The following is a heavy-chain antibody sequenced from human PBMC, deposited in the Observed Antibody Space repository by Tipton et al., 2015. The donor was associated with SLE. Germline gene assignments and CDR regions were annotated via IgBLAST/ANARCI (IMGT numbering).Heavy chain of an antibody. V-gene: IGHV3-9*03. CDR3: AKDKQQWLATGAFDI. D-gene: IGHD6-19*01. Sequence: SLRLSCAASGFTFDDYAMHWVRQAPGKGLEWVSGIGWNSGSIGYADSVKGRFTISRDNAKNSLYLQMNSLRAEDMALYYCAKDKQQWLATGAFDIWGQGTMVTVSS. J-gene: IGHJ3*02. CDR1: GFTFDDYA. CDR2: IGWNSGSI.